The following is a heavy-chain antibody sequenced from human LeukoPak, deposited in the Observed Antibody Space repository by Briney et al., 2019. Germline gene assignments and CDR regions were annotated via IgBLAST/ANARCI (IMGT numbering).Heavy chain of an antibody. CDR3: ARGRFTIFGVVTHDAFDI. Sequence: SVTLSLTCTVSGGSISSSAQSWGWIRQPPGKGLEWIGTIYYSGNTYYNPSLESRVTASVDTSKNQFSLKLNSVTAADTALYYCARGRFTIFGVVTHDAFDIWGQGTVVTVSS. J-gene: IGHJ3*02. CDR2: IYYSGNT. D-gene: IGHD3-3*01. CDR1: GGSISSSAQS. V-gene: IGHV4-39*07.